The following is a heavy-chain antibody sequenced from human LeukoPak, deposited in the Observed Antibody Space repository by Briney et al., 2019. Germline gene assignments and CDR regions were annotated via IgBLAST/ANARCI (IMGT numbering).Heavy chain of an antibody. D-gene: IGHD3-3*01. J-gene: IGHJ4*02. CDR1: GFTFSSYA. CDR3: AKDPEAFWSGYYPFDY. Sequence: TGGSLRLSCAASGFTFSSYAMSWVRQAPGKGLEWVSAISGSGGSTYYADSVKGRFTISRDNSKNMLYLQMNSLRAEDTAVYYCAKDPEAFWSGYYPFDYWGQGTLVTVSS. CDR2: ISGSGGST. V-gene: IGHV3-23*01.